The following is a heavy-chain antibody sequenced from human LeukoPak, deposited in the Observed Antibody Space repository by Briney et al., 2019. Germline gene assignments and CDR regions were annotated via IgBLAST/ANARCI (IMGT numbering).Heavy chain of an antibody. J-gene: IGHJ4*02. CDR3: ARGGVWQAFWSGNSDY. V-gene: IGHV3-7*01. D-gene: IGHD3-3*01. Sequence: PGGSLRLSCAASGFTFGSYWMSWVRQAPGKGLEWVANIKQDGSDKYYVDSVKGRFTISRDNAKSSLYLQMNSLRAEDTAVYYCARGGVWQAFWSGNSDYWGQGTLVTVSS. CDR1: GFTFGSYW. CDR2: IKQDGSDK.